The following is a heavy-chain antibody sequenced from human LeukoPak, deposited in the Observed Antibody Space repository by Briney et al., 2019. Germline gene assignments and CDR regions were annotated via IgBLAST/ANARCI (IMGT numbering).Heavy chain of an antibody. J-gene: IGHJ4*02. CDR2: INPDTGDK. CDR1: GYTFTNYH. D-gene: IGHD2-21*02. Sequence: ASVKVSCKASGYTFTNYHINWVRQASGQGLEWMTWINPDTGDKGYARKFQDRVTITTDTSISTAYMELSSLSSEDTAVYFCARTTSMTASGYDYWGQGTLVTISS. V-gene: IGHV1-8*03. CDR3: ARTTSMTASGYDY.